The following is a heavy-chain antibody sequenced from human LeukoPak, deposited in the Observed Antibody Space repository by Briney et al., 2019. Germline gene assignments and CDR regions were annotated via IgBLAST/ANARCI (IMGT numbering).Heavy chain of an antibody. CDR3: ARASTTVPNVLDH. J-gene: IGHJ4*02. CDR1: GFTFSTYW. V-gene: IGHV3-74*01. CDR2: IKGDGSTT. D-gene: IGHD4-17*01. Sequence: SGGSLRLSCAASGFTFSTYWMHWVRQAPGKGLVWVARIKGDGSTTIYADSVKGRFTISRDNSKNTLYLQTSSLRAEDTAVYYCARASTTVPNVLDHWGRGTLVTVSS.